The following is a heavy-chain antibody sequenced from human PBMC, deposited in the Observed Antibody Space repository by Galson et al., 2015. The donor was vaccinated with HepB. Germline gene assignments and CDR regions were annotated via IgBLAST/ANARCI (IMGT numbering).Heavy chain of an antibody. CDR3: ATLPSSTYCDSDRAH. CDR2: FDPEDGKT. V-gene: IGHV1-24*01. CDR1: GYTLTDLS. J-gene: IGHJ4*02. D-gene: IGHD3-16*01. Sequence: SVKVSCKVSGYTLTDLSTHWVRQAPGKGLEWMGGFDPEDGKTIYAQKFQGRVTLIEDTSTDTAYMELSSLRSEDSAVYYCATLPSSTYCDSDRAHWGQGTLVTVSS.